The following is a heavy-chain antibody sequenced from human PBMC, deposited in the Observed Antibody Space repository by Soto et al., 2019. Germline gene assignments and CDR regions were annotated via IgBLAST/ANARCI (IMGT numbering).Heavy chain of an antibody. J-gene: IGHJ6*03. D-gene: IGHD2-2*01. V-gene: IGHV3-23*01. CDR3: AKCDGGREYQLPYYYYYYMDV. CDR2: ISGSGGST. Sequence: GGSLRLSCAASGFTFSSYAMSWVRQAPGKGLEWVSAISGSGGSTYYADSVKGRFTISRDNSKNTLYPQMNSLRAEDTAVYYCAKCDGGREYQLPYYYYYYMDVWGKGTTVTVSS. CDR1: GFTFSSYA.